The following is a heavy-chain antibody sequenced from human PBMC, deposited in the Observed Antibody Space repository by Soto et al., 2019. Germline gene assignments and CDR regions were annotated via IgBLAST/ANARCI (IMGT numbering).Heavy chain of an antibody. CDR2: IYYTGST. J-gene: IGHJ6*04. CDR1: GGSFSSGDYY. CDR3: AKNPFGDNPSYYYDVMDV. V-gene: IGHV4-30-4*01. D-gene: IGHD4-17*01. Sequence: SETLSLTCTVSGGSFSSGDYYWSWVRQPPGKGLEWIGYIYYTGSTFNNPSLKSRVSISIDTSKTQFSLKLSSVTAADTAVYYCAKNPFGDNPSYYYDVMDVGAKGTPVTVSS.